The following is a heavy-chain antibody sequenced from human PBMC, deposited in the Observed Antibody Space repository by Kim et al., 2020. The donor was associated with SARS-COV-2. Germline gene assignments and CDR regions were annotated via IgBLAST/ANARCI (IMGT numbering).Heavy chain of an antibody. CDR3: AKGCSSASCYSFDY. CDR2: IVGSGGNT. V-gene: IGHV3-23*01. Sequence: GGFLRLSCAASGFTFSNFAMSWVRQAPGKGLEWVSAIVGSGGNTYYADSVKGRFTLSRDNSKNTLYLQMNSLRVEDTAIYYCAKGCSSASCYSFDYWGQGALVTVSS. CDR1: GFTFSNFA. D-gene: IGHD3-10*01. J-gene: IGHJ4*02.